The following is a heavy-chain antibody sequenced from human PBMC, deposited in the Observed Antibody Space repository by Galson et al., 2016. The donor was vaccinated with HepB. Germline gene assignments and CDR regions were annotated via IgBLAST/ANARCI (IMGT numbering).Heavy chain of an antibody. V-gene: IGHV2-70*11. J-gene: IGHJ5*02. D-gene: IGHD2-21*02. CDR1: GFSVSTSGAC. CDR3: SRICCGGDCYDNWFDP. CDR2: IDWDGDK. Sequence: PALVKPTQTLTLTRTVSGFSVSTSGACVSWIRQPQGKALEWLARIDWDGDKYYSTSLKTRLTISKDTSKNQVVLTMINMDPVDTATYYCSRICCGGDCYDNWFDPWGQGTLVTVSS.